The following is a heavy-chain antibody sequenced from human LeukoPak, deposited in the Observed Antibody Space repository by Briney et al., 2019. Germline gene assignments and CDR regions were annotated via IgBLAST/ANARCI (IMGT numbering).Heavy chain of an antibody. CDR3: ARDLRWNLDY. J-gene: IGHJ4*02. D-gene: IGHD1-1*01. CDR2: LSSDSSYI. CDR1: GFTLSSYR. Sequence: GGSLRLSCAASGFTLSSYRMNWVRRPPGMGLGWVSSLSSDSSYIYYADSVKGRVTISRDNAKNSLYLQMDSLRAEDTAVYYCARDLRWNLDYWGQGTLVTVSS. V-gene: IGHV3-21*01.